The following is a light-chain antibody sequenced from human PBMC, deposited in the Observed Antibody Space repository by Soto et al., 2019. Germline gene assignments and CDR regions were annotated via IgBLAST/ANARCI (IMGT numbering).Light chain of an antibody. Sequence: DIQMTQSPSSVSASIGDRVSVSCRASQGISTRLAWYQQNPGKAPKLLIHGASTLQGGVPSRFSGSGSATDFTLTINSLQPDDFATYLCQQTHSFPLTFGGGTKVEIK. V-gene: IGKV1-12*01. J-gene: IGKJ4*02. CDR3: QQTHSFPLT. CDR2: GAS. CDR1: QGISTR.